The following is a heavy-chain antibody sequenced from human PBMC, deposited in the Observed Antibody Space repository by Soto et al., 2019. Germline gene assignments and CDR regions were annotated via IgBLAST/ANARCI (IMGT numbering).Heavy chain of an antibody. D-gene: IGHD3-10*01. CDR3: ARPFGSAPNSI. CDR1: GGSFSGYY. Sequence: ASETLSLTCALYGGSFSGYYWSWIRQPPGKGLEWIGEINHSGSTNYNPSLKSRVTISVDTSKNQFSLKLSSVTPPDTAVYYCARPFGSAPNSIWGQGTMVTVSS. V-gene: IGHV4-34*01. J-gene: IGHJ3*02. CDR2: INHSGST.